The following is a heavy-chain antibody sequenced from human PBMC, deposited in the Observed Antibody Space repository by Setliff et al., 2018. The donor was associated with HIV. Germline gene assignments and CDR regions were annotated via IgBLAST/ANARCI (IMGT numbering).Heavy chain of an antibody. CDR2: ISRSGSDT. Sequence: LSLSCAVSGFNFNRYSTVWLRQAPGKGLEWVSSISRSGSDTFYAGSVKGRFTISRDGAKNLLYLQLNSLRIEDTAVYYCAREDYFDGGGFAKWGQGTLVTVSS. CDR1: GFNFNRYS. J-gene: IGHJ4*02. V-gene: IGHV3-21*06. D-gene: IGHD3-9*01. CDR3: AREDYFDGGGFAK.